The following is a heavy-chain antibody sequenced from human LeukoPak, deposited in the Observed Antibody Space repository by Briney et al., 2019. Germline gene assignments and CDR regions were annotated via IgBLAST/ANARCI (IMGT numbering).Heavy chain of an antibody. D-gene: IGHD3-10*01. V-gene: IGHV3-48*01. CDR2: ISSSSTI. CDR1: GFTFSSYS. CDR3: AKDLRYYGSGSGVDY. J-gene: IGHJ4*02. Sequence: GGSLRLSCAASGFTFSSYSMNWVRQAPGKGLEWVSYISSSSTIYYADSVEGRFTISRDNAKNSLYLQMNSLRAEDTAVYYCAKDLRYYGSGSGVDYWGQGTLVTVSS.